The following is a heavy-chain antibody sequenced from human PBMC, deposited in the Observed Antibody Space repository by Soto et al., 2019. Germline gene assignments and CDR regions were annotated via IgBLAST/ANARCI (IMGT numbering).Heavy chain of an antibody. CDR3: AREGERGYSYGYLEY. Sequence: QVQLVQSGAEVKKPGASVKVSCKASGYTFTSYYMHWVRQAPGQRLEWKGIINPGGGSTSYAQKFQGRVTMTSDTSTSTVYMELSSLRSDDTAVYYCAREGERGYSYGYLEYWGQGTLVTVSS. D-gene: IGHD5-18*01. CDR1: GYTFTSYY. CDR2: INPGGGST. V-gene: IGHV1-46*01. J-gene: IGHJ4*02.